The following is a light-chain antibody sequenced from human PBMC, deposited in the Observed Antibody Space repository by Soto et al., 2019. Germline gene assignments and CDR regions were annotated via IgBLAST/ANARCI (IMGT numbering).Light chain of an antibody. CDR3: SSYRSIGTVV. CDR1: SSNIGINT. V-gene: IGLV1-44*01. Sequence: QSVLTQPPSASGTPGQRVTISGSGGSSNIGINTVNWYQQLPGTAPKVLIYTDNERPSGVPDRFSGSKSGTSASLAINGLQSGDEADYYCSSYRSIGTVVFGTGTKVTLL. J-gene: IGLJ1*01. CDR2: TDN.